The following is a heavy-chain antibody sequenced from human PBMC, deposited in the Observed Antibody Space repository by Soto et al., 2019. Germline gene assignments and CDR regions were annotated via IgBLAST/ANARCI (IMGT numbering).Heavy chain of an antibody. V-gene: IGHV1-69*02. D-gene: IGHD6-13*01. CDR3: ARTPPGYSSSAVYYYYMDV. Sequence: QVQLVQSGAEVKKPGSSVKVSCKASGGTFSTYTITWVRQAPGQGLEWMGRIIPFLGIVNYAQRFQGRVTINADKSTSTAYMELSSLRSEDTAVYYCARTPPGYSSSAVYYYYMDVWGKGTTVTVSS. CDR1: GGTFSTYT. J-gene: IGHJ6*03. CDR2: IIPFLGIV.